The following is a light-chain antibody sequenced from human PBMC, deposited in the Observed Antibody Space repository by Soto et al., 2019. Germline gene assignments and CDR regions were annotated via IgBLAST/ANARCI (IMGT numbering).Light chain of an antibody. J-gene: IGKJ1*01. CDR3: QQYNSYPWT. CDR1: QSISSW. CDR2: DAS. V-gene: IGKV1-5*01. Sequence: DIQMTQSPSTLSASVGDRVTITCWASQSISSWLAWYQQKPGKAPKLLIYDASSLESGVPSRFSGSGSGTEFTLTISSLQPDDFATYYCQQYNSYPWTFGQGTKGEIK.